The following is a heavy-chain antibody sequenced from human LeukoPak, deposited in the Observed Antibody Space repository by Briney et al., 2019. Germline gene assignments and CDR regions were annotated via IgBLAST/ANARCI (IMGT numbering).Heavy chain of an antibody. D-gene: IGHD6-19*01. V-gene: IGHV3-48*04. Sequence: GGSLRLSCVVSGFTFSSYSMNWVRQAPGKGLEWVAYISSRTTTIYYADSVRGRFTISRDNAKNTLYLQMNSLRAEDTAVYYCARIQVAGTRAFDIWGQGTMVTVSS. CDR3: ARIQVAGTRAFDI. J-gene: IGHJ3*02. CDR1: GFTFSSYS. CDR2: ISSRTTTI.